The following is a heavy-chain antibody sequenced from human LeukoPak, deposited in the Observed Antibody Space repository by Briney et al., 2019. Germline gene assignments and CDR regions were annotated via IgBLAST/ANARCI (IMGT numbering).Heavy chain of an antibody. CDR1: GFTFDDYA. CDR3: AKDDYGDYGPIS. J-gene: IGHJ5*02. CDR2: ISWNSGSI. D-gene: IGHD4-17*01. Sequence: GRSPRLSCAASGFTFDDYAMHWVRQAPGKGLEWVSGISWNSGSIGYADSVKGRFTISRDNAKNSLYLQMNSLRAEDTALYYCAKDDYGDYGPISWGQGTLVTVSS. V-gene: IGHV3-9*01.